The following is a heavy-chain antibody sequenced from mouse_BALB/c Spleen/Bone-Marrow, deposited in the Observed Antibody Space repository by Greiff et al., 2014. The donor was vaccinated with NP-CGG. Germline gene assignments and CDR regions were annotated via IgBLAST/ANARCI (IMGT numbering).Heavy chain of an antibody. V-gene: IGHV1-4*01. CDR3: ARGWDNNAEYYAMDY. CDR1: GYYFLTYS. CDR2: INTRNGDT. J-gene: IGHJ4*01. D-gene: IGHD1-1*02. Sequence: QVQLMESGPELAKAGASVKISCKASGYYFLTYSMTWVTQSPVQRLEWNGHINTRNGDTDYKQNFKDKASLTVDKSSSTAYMDLHSLTSEDSAVYYCARGWDNNAEYYAMDYWGQGTSVTVSS.